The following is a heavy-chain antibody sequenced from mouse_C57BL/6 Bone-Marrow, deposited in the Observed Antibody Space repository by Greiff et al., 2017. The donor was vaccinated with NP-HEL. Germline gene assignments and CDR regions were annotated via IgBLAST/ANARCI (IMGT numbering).Heavy chain of an antibody. CDR2: INSDGGST. V-gene: IGHV5-2*01. Sequence: EVKLVESGGGLVQPGESLKLSCESNEYEFPSHDMSWVRKTPEKRLELVAAINSDGGSTYYPDTMERRFIISRDNTKKTLYLQMSSLRSEDTALYYCARRDYYGSKGFPFAYWGQGTLVTVSA. CDR3: ARRDYYGSKGFPFAY. J-gene: IGHJ3*01. CDR1: EYEFPSHD. D-gene: IGHD1-1*01.